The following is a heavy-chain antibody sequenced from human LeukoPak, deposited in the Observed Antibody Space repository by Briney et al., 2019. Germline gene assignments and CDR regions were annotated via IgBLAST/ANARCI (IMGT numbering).Heavy chain of an antibody. D-gene: IGHD3-22*01. CDR2: ISYDGSNK. Sequence: GGSLRLSCAASGFTFSSYAMHWVRQAPGKGLEWVAVISYDGSNKYYADSVKGRFTISRDNSKNTLYLQMNSLRAEDTAVYYCAKDPPHHYYDSSGYPDYWGQGTLVTGSS. CDR1: GFTFSSYA. J-gene: IGHJ4*02. CDR3: AKDPPHHYYDSSGYPDY. V-gene: IGHV3-30-3*01.